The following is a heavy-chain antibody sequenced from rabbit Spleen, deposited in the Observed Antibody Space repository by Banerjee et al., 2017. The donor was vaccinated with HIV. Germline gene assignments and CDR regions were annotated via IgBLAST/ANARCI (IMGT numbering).Heavy chain of an antibody. CDR1: GFSFSSSYY. J-gene: IGHJ4*01. V-gene: IGHV1S40*01. CDR2: IAGSSSGFT. CDR3: ARETSSGWGIVSFYFSL. Sequence: QSLEESGGDLVKPGTSLTLTCTASGFSFSSSYYMCWVRQAPGKGLEWISCIAGSSSGFTYSATWAKGRFTISKTSSTTVTLQMTSLTVADTATYFCARETSSGWGIVSFYFSLWGPGTLVTVS. D-gene: IGHD4-1*01.